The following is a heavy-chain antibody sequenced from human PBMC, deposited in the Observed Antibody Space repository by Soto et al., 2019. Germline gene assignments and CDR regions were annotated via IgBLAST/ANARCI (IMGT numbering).Heavy chain of an antibody. Sequence: QVQLVQSGNEVKKPGASVNVSCKASGYSFTRYGISWVRQAPGQGLEWMGWISGYNGKTKYAQNLQGRVSMTTATSTSTAHMELRSLGSDDTAVYYCAREGDRPYYYGMDVWGQGTTVTVSS. D-gene: IGHD3-16*01. CDR1: GYSFTRYG. J-gene: IGHJ6*02. CDR3: AREGDRPYYYGMDV. CDR2: ISGYNGKT. V-gene: IGHV1-18*01.